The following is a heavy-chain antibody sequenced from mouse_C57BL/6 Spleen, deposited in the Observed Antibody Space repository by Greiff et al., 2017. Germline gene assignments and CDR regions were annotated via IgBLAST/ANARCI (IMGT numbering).Heavy chain of an antibody. Sequence: QVQLQQSGPGLVAPSQSLSITCTVSGFSLTSYGVHWVRQPPGKGLEWLVVIWSDGSTTYNSALKSRLSISKDNSKSQVFLKMNSLQTDDTAMYYCARQERDYYGSSSAWFAYWGQGTLVTVSA. V-gene: IGHV2-6-1*01. CDR3: ARQERDYYGSSSAWFAY. CDR1: GFSLTSYG. D-gene: IGHD1-1*01. J-gene: IGHJ3*01. CDR2: IWSDGST.